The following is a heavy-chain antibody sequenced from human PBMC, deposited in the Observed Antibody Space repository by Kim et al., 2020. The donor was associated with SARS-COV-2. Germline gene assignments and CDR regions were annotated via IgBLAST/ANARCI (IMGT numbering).Heavy chain of an antibody. Sequence: IYNADTVKGRFTITRDNAKNSLYLQMNSLRAEDTAVYYCAREWLSDADDYWGQGTLVTVSS. CDR2: I. J-gene: IGHJ4*02. V-gene: IGHV3-21*01. CDR3: AREWLSDADDY. D-gene: IGHD3-22*01.